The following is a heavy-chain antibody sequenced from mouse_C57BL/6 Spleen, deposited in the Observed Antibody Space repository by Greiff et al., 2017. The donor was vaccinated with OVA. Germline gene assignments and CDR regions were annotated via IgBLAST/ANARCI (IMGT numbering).Heavy chain of an antibody. CDR1: GFTFTDYY. D-gene: IGHD1-3*01. CDR2: IRNKANGYTT. CDR3: AISSGYYAMDY. J-gene: IGHJ4*01. Sequence: DVMLVESGGGLVQPGGSLSLSCAASGFTFTDYYMSWVRQPPGKALEWLGFIRNKANGYTTEYSASVKGRFTISRDNSQSILYLQMNALRAEDSATYYCAISSGYYAMDYWGQGTSVTVSS. V-gene: IGHV7-3*01.